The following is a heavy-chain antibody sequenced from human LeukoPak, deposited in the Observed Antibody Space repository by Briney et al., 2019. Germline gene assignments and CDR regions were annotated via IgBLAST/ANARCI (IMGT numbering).Heavy chain of an antibody. J-gene: IGHJ6*02. D-gene: IGHD2-21*02. CDR1: GFTFSSYA. CDR3: VKRGGGDHGLDV. CDR2: ISYDGSNK. V-gene: IGHV3-30-3*01. Sequence: GGSLRLSCAASGFTFSSYAMHWVRQAPGKGLEWVAVISYDGSNKYYADSVKGRFTISRDNSKNTLYLQMNSLRAEDTAVYYCVKRGGGDHGLDVWGQGTTVVVS.